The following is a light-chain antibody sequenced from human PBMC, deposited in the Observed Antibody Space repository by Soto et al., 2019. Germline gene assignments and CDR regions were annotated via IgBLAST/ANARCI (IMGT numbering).Light chain of an antibody. CDR2: EAS. CDR1: QTISHY. J-gene: IGKJ1*01. CDR3: QQYNSYSRT. Sequence: DIQMTQYSSTLSASVGGRVTITFRASQTISHYLAWHQQKPGRAPKVLIYEASKLESGVPSRFSGSGSGTEFTLTISSLQPDDFATYYCQQYNSYSRTFGQGTKVDNK. V-gene: IGKV1-5*03.